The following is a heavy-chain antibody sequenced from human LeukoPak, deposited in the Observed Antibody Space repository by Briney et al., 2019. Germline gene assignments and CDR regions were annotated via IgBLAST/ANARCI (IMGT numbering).Heavy chain of an antibody. CDR3: ARGFIRYCSSTSCYGANFDY. J-gene: IGHJ4*02. V-gene: IGHV1-18*01. CDR2: ISTYDDNI. Sequence: GASVKVSCKASGYTFTTYGLSWVRQAPGQGLEWLGWISTYDDNIKYAQSLQGRLTLTIDTSTSTAYMELRSLTSDDTAVYYCARGFIRYCSSTSCYGANFDYWGQGTLVTVSS. D-gene: IGHD2-2*01. CDR1: GYTFTTYG.